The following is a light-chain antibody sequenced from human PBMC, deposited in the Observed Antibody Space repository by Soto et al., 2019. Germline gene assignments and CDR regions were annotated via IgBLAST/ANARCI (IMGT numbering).Light chain of an antibody. J-gene: IGKJ1*01. CDR3: QQYNNWPPWT. CDR2: GAS. Sequence: EIVMTQSPATLSVSPGERATLSCRASQSVSSNLAWYQQKPGQAPRLLIYGASTRATGSPARFSGSWSGTEFTLTISSQQSEDFAVYYCQQYNNWPPWTFGQGTKVEIK. CDR1: QSVSSN. V-gene: IGKV3-15*01.